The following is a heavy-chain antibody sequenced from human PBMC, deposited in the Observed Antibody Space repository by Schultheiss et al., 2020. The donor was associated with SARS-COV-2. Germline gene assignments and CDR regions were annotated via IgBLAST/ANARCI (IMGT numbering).Heavy chain of an antibody. V-gene: IGHV1-2*04. CDR2: INPNSGGT. CDR3: ARDGRAGSLNWFDP. D-gene: IGHD2-15*01. J-gene: IGHJ5*02. CDR1: GYTFTGYY. Sequence: ASVKVSCKASGYTFTGYYMHWVRQAPGQGLEWMGWINPNSGGTNYAQKFQGWVTMTRDTSISTAYMELSRLRSEDTAVYYCARDGRAGSLNWFDPWGQGTLVTVSS.